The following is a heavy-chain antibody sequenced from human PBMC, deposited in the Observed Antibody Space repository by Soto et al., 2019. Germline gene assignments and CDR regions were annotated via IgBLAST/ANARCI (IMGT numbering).Heavy chain of an antibody. J-gene: IGHJ4*02. Sequence: EVQLLESGGGLVQPGGSLRLSCAASGFTFTSYSMSWVRQAPGKGLEWVSAISGSGGDTYYAESVKGRFTISRDNSKNTLYLQMNSLKAEDTAGYYCAKKGGCTNHVKVDYWGQGTLVPVSS. CDR1: GFTFTSYS. V-gene: IGHV3-23*01. CDR2: ISGSGGDT. CDR3: AKKGGCTNHVKVDY. D-gene: IGHD2-8*01.